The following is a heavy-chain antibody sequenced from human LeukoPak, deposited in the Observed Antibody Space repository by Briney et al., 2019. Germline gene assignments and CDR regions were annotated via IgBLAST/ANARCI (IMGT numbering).Heavy chain of an antibody. CDR3: AKGLTVAVN. CDR2: ISSSGGST. D-gene: IGHD2-15*01. V-gene: IGHV3-23*01. CDR1: GFTFSSYG. J-gene: IGHJ4*02. Sequence: GGSLRLSCAASGFTFSSYGMSWVRQAPGKGLEWVSSISSSGGSTYYADSVKGRVTISRDNSKNTLYLRMNSLRAEDTAVYYCAKGLTVAVNWGQGTLVTVSS.